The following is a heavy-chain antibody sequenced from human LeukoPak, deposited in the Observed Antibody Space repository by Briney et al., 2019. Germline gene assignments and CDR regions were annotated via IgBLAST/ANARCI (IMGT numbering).Heavy chain of an antibody. Sequence: GDSLRLSCAASGYTFSSYCMYWVRQAPGKGLVWVSRINSDGSSTSYADSVKGRFTISRDSAKNTLYLQMNSLRAEDTAVYYCARALERAEDYWGQGTLVTVSS. D-gene: IGHD1-1*01. CDR1: GYTFSSYC. CDR2: INSDGSST. V-gene: IGHV3-74*01. J-gene: IGHJ4*02. CDR3: ARALERAEDY.